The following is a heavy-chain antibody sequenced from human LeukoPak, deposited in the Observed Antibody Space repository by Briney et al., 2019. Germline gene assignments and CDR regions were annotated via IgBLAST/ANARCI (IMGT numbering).Heavy chain of an antibody. J-gene: IGHJ4*02. CDR3: AGSDSGSYTPPFDY. V-gene: IGHV1-46*01. D-gene: IGHD1-26*01. CDR1: GYTFTSYY. Sequence: ASVKVSCKASGYTFTSYYMHWVRQAPGQGLEWMGIINPSGGSTSYAQKFQGRVTMTTDTSTSTAYMELGSLRSDDTAVYYCAGSDSGSYTPPFDYWGQGTLVTVSS. CDR2: INPSGGST.